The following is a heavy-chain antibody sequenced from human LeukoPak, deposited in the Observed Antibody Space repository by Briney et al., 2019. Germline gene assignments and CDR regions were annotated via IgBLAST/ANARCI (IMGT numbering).Heavy chain of an antibody. CDR2: IYLRESP. Sequence: PSETLSLTCTVSGGSISSYSWSWMRQPAGKGLEWIGRIYLRESPNYNPSLKSRVIMSVDKSKNQFSLKLRSVTAADTAVYYCAREWHHVFDYWGQGNLVTVSS. V-gene: IGHV4-4*07. CDR1: GGSISSYS. D-gene: IGHD5-12*01. J-gene: IGHJ4*02. CDR3: AREWHHVFDY.